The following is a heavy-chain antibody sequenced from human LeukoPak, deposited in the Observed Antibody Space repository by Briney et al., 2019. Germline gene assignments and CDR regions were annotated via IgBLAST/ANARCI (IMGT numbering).Heavy chain of an antibody. Sequence: ASVKVSCKASGYTFTGYYMHWVRQAPGQGLEWMGWINPNSGGTRYAQKFQSGVTMTRDTSISTAYKELSSLTSEDTAVYYCARADYEGNNWRDDAFDIWGQGTMVTVSS. V-gene: IGHV1-2*02. D-gene: IGHD1-1*01. CDR2: INPNSGGT. CDR3: ARADYEGNNWRDDAFDI. CDR1: GYTFTGYY. J-gene: IGHJ3*02.